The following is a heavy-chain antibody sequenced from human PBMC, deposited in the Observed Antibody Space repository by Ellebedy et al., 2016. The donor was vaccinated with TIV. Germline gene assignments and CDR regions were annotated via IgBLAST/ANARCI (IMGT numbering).Heavy chain of an antibody. V-gene: IGHV3-48*01. Sequence: GESLKISCAASGFTFSSYSMNWVRQAPGKGLDWVSYISSSSSTIYYADSVKGRFTISRDNAKNSLYLQINSLRAEDTAVYYCARDLSTTVTTSRYYYYYGMDVWGQGTTVTVSS. CDR3: ARDLSTTVTTSRYYYYYGMDV. J-gene: IGHJ6*02. CDR1: GFTFSSYS. CDR2: ISSSSSTI. D-gene: IGHD4-17*01.